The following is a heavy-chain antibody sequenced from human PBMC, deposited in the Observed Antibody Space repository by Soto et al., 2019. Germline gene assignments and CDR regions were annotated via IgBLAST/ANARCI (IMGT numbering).Heavy chain of an antibody. CDR1: GGTFSSYT. J-gene: IGHJ2*01. CDR3: ARVRCSGGSCYEGVDWYFDL. D-gene: IGHD2-15*01. CDR2: IIPILGIA. V-gene: IGHV1-69*02. Sequence: SVKVSCKASGGTFSSYTISWVRQAPGQGLEWMGRIIPILGIANYAQKFQGRVTITADKSTSTAYMELSSLRSEDTAVYYCARVRCSGGSCYEGVDWYFDLWGRGTLVTVSS.